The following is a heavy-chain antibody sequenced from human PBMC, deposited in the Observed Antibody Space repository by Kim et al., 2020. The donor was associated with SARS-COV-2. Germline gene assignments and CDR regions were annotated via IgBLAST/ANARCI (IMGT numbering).Heavy chain of an antibody. V-gene: IGHV3-30*04. CDR1: GFTFSSYA. Sequence: GGSLRLSCAASGFTFSSYAMHWVRQAPGKGLEWVAVISYDGSNKYYADSVKGRFTISRDNSKNTLYLQMNSLRAEDTAVYYCARGRGYSYGSHLDYWGQGTLVTVSS. D-gene: IGHD5-18*01. CDR3: ARGRGYSYGSHLDY. CDR2: ISYDGSNK. J-gene: IGHJ4*02.